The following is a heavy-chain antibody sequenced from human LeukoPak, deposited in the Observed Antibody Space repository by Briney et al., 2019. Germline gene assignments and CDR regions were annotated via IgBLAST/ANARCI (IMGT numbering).Heavy chain of an antibody. Sequence: GGSLRLSCAASGFTFSSYAMHWVRQAPGKGLEWVSYITSSSSAIYYADSVKGRFTISRDNARSSLYLQMNSLRDEDTAIYYCARSESSTSGRYYGMDVWGQGTTVTVSS. CDR2: ITSSSSAI. V-gene: IGHV3-48*02. CDR1: GFTFSSYA. CDR3: ARSESSTSGRYYGMDV. D-gene: IGHD2-2*01. J-gene: IGHJ6*02.